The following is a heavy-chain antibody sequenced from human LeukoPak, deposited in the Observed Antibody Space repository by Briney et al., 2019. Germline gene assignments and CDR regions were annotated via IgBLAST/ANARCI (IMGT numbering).Heavy chain of an antibody. CDR3: ARDMASPRNDNLDY. Sequence: PSETLSLTCTVSGGSISGSSYYWGWIRQAPGKGLEWVSSISSSSSYIYYADSVKGRFTISRDNAKNSLYLQMNSLRAEDTAVYYCARDMASPRNDNLDYWGQGTLVTVSS. J-gene: IGHJ4*02. D-gene: IGHD1-1*01. CDR1: GGSISGSSYY. V-gene: IGHV3-21*01. CDR2: ISSSSSYI.